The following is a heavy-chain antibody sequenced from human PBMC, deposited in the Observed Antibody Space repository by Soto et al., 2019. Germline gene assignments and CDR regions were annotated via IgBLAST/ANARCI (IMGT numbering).Heavy chain of an antibody. CDR2: IRSKAVGETE. J-gene: IGHJ6*02. Sequence: LTCTSSVFSFNNAWMNWVRQAPGKGLEWVGRIRSKAVGETEDYAAPVKGRFTISRDDSKNTLYLQMNSLKTEDTAVYYCTTLGNYYQYYRMDVWGQGTTVTVS. D-gene: IGHD3-16*01. V-gene: IGHV3-15*01. CDR1: VFSFNNAW. CDR3: TTLGNYYQYYRMDV.